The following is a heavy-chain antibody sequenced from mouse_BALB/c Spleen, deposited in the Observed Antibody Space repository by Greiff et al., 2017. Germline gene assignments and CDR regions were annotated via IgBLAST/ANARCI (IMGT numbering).Heavy chain of an antibody. D-gene: IGHD4-1*02. CDR1: GFTFSSYA. J-gene: IGHJ4*01. V-gene: IGHV5-6-5*01. Sequence: EVKLVESGGGLVKPGGSLKLSCAASGFTFSSYAMSWVRQTPEKRLEWVASISSGGSTYYPDSVKGRFTISRDNARNILYLQMSSLRSEDTAMYYCARRQLGPYAMDYWGQGTSVTVSS. CDR3: ARRQLGPYAMDY. CDR2: ISSGGST.